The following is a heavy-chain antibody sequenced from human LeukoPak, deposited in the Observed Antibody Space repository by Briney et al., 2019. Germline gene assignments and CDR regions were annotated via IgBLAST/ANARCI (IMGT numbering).Heavy chain of an antibody. CDR1: GFTFSSYS. Sequence: GGSLRLSCAASGFTFSSYSMNWVRQAPGKGLEWVSSISSSSSYIYYADSVKGRFTISRDNAKNSLYLQMNSRRAEDTAVYYCARANEAGYFDYWGQGTLVTVSS. CDR2: ISSSSSYI. V-gene: IGHV3-21*01. CDR3: ARANEAGYFDY. J-gene: IGHJ4*02. D-gene: IGHD6-19*01.